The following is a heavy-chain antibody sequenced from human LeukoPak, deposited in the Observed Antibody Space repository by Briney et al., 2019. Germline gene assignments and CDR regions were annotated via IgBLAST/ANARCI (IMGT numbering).Heavy chain of an antibody. CDR2: ISGSGGST. V-gene: IGHV3-23*01. J-gene: IGHJ4*02. D-gene: IGHD1-26*01. Sequence: GGSLRLSCAVSGFTLSSYAMSWVRQAPGKGLEWVSGISGSGGSTYYADSVKGRFTISRDNAKNSLYLQMSSRRVEDTAVYYCRCSVGATSVLVDYWGQGTLVTVSS. CDR3: RCSVGATSVLVDY. CDR1: GFTLSSYA.